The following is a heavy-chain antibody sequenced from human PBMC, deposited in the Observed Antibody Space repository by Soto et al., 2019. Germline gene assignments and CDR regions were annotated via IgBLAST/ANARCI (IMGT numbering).Heavy chain of an antibody. CDR3: ARDPHYFYDSTGYYDY. Sequence: GGSLRLSCATSGFTFSSHSMNWVRQAPGKGLEWVSSISGSGTYTYFAESVKGRCTISRDNAKNTLYLQMNSLRAEDTAVYYCARDPHYFYDSTGYYDYWGQGTLVTVYS. D-gene: IGHD3-22*01. V-gene: IGHV3-21*01. CDR2: ISGSGTYT. J-gene: IGHJ4*02. CDR1: GFTFSSHS.